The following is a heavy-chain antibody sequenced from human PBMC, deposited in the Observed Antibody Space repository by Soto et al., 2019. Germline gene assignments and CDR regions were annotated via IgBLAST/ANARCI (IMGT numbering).Heavy chain of an antibody. Sequence: RASVKVSCKASGYTFTIYGISWVRQAPGQGLEWMGWISAYNGNTNYAQKLQGRVTMTTDTSTSTAYMELRSLRSDNTAVYYCAREVFGVVTTLYYYYYGMDVWGQGTTVTVSS. CDR2: ISAYNGNT. J-gene: IGHJ6*02. CDR1: GYTFTIYG. D-gene: IGHD3-3*01. V-gene: IGHV1-18*01. CDR3: AREVFGVVTTLYYYYYGMDV.